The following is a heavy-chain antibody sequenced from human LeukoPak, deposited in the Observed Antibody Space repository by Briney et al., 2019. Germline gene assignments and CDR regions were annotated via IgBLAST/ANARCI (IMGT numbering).Heavy chain of an antibody. CDR1: GGSFSGYY. D-gene: IGHD3-10*01. Sequence: SETLSLTCAVYGGSFSGYYWSWIRQPPGKGLEWIGEINHSGSTNYNPFLKSRVTISVDTSKNQFSLKLSSVTAADTAVYYCARRYYYGSGFDYWGQGTLVTVSS. CDR3: ARRYYYGSGFDY. J-gene: IGHJ4*02. V-gene: IGHV4-34*01. CDR2: INHSGST.